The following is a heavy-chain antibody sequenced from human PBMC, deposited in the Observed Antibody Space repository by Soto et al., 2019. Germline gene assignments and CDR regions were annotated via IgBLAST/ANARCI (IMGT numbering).Heavy chain of an antibody. Sequence: QLQLQESGPGLVKPSETLSLTCTVSGGSISSSGYYWGWIRQSPGKGLEWIVSISGSTYYNPSLKRRVTISVDTSKNQFSLQLSSVTAADTAVYYCARRGSSWYFDYWGQGTLVTVSS. J-gene: IGHJ4*02. V-gene: IGHV4-39*01. D-gene: IGHD6-13*01. CDR2: ISGST. CDR1: GGSISSSGYY. CDR3: ARRGSSWYFDY.